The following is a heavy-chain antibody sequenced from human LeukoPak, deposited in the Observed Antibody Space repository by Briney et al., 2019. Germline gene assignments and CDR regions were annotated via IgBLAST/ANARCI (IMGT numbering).Heavy chain of an antibody. CDR3: AKVSKQWPDGHLDF. V-gene: IGHV3-23*01. Sequence: PGGSLRLSCAASGFTFTIYAMTWVRQAPGKGLEWVSGIYGSGQTTYYADSVKGRFTISRDNSKNTLYLQMNSLRLGDTAVYYCAKVSKQWPDGHLDFWGQGALVTVSS. CDR2: IYGSGQTT. CDR1: GFTFTIYA. J-gene: IGHJ4*02. D-gene: IGHD6-19*01.